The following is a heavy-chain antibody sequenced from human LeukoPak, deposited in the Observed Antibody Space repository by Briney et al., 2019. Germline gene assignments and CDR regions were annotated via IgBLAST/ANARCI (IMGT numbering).Heavy chain of an antibody. CDR3: ARHTGYRAASDI. CDR1: GGSFSGYY. V-gene: IGHV4-34*01. Sequence: SETLSLTCAVYGGSFSGYYWSWIRQPPGKGLEWIGEINHSGSTNYNPSLKSRVTISVDTSKNQFSLKLSSVTAADTAVYYCARHTGYRAASDIWGQGTMVTVSS. CDR2: INHSGST. J-gene: IGHJ3*02. D-gene: IGHD2-8*02.